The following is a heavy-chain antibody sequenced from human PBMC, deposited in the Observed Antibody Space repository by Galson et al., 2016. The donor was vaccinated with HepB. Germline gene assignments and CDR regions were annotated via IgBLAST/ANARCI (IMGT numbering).Heavy chain of an antibody. V-gene: IGHV1-3*01. J-gene: IGHJ6*02. D-gene: IGHD6-13*01. CDR1: GYSFSTYA. CDR2: ITVANGNT. Sequence: SVKVSCKASGYSFSTYAMQWVRQAPGQRLEWMGWITVANGNTEYSQTFHDRVTMTKDTSAITVYMELPSLRSEDTAVYLCEKEAYAAGPKGHHAGLDIWGQGTTVTVSS. CDR3: EKEAYAAGPKGHHAGLDI.